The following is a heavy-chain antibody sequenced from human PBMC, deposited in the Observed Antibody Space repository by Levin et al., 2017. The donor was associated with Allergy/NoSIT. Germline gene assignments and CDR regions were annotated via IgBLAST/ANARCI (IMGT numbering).Heavy chain of an antibody. CDR2: ISYDGSNK. J-gene: IGHJ4*02. CDR1: GFTFSSYG. V-gene: IGHV3-30*18. Sequence: GGSLRLSCAASGFTFSSYGMHWVRQAPGKGLEWVAVISYDGSNKYYGDSVKGRFTISRDDSKNTLYLQMNSLRAEDTAVYYCAKGDGKRGYRYGLFDYWGQGTLVTVSS. D-gene: IGHD5-18*01. CDR3: AKGDGKRGYRYGLFDY.